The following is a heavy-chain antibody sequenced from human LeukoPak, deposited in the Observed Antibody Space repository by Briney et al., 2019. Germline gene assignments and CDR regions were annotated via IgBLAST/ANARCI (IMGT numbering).Heavy chain of an antibody. D-gene: IGHD3-3*02. CDR2: IGTPDST. Sequence: GGSLRLSCAASGFTFNVYAMYWVRQAPGRGLEWVSSIGTPDSTHYANSVKSRFTIPRDDSKNTVFLQMNSLRAEDSATYYCAKDRENGNGIWDAFDVWGQGTVVTVSS. CDR1: GFTFNVYA. V-gene: IGHV3-23*01. J-gene: IGHJ3*01. CDR3: AKDRENGNGIWDAFDV.